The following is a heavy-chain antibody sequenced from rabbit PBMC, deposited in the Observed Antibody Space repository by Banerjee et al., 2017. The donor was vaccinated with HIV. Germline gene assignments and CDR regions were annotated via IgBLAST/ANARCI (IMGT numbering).Heavy chain of an antibody. CDR1: GFDFSSYW. D-gene: IGHD4-1*01. Sequence: QLKETGGGLVQPGGSLTLSCKASGFDFSSYWMSWVRQAPGKGLEWIGNIYVGKVNTDYASWVNGRFTISSDNAQNTVDLQMNSLTAADTATYFCTRSQVAGAFNLWGPGTLVTVS. J-gene: IGHJ4*01. V-gene: IGHV1S7*01. CDR2: IYVGKVNT. CDR3: TRSQVAGAFNL.